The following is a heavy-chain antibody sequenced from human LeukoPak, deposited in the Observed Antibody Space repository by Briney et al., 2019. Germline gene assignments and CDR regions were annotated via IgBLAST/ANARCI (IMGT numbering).Heavy chain of an antibody. CDR2: IKSKTDGGTT. CDR1: GFTFSDHY. V-gene: IGHV3-15*07. J-gene: IGHJ4*02. Sequence: GGSLRLSCAASGFTFSDHYMDWVRQAPGKGLEWVGRIKSKTDGGTTDYAAPVKGRFTISRDDSKNTLYLQMNSLKTEDTAVYYCTTAGRLIAVARGWVDYWGQGTLVTVSS. D-gene: IGHD6-19*01. CDR3: TTAGRLIAVARGWVDY.